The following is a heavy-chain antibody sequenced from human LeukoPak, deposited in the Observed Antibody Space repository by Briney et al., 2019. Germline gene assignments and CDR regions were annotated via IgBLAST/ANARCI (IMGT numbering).Heavy chain of an antibody. CDR3: ARGQDYYLYDMDV. J-gene: IGHJ6*02. V-gene: IGHV4-59*01. CDR2: IYYTGSA. CDR1: GGSISSYY. Sequence: SETLSLTCTVSGGSISSYYWNWIRQPPGKGLEWVGYIYYTGSASYNPSLKSRVIISVDTSKNQFSLKLSSVTAADTAVYYCARGQDYYLYDMDVWGQGTTVTVSS.